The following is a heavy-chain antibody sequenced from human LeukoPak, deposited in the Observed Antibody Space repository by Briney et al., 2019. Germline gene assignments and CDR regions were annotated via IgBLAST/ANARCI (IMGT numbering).Heavy chain of an antibody. V-gene: IGHV3-48*03. CDR3: ARDLDGYVDY. D-gene: IGHD5-24*01. Sequence: PGGSLRLYCAASGFTFSSYEMNWVRQAPGKGLEWVSYISSSGSTIYYADSVKGRFTISRDNAKNSLYLQMNSLRAEDTAVYYCARDLDGYVDYWGQGTLVTVSS. CDR2: ISSSGSTI. J-gene: IGHJ4*02. CDR1: GFTFSSYE.